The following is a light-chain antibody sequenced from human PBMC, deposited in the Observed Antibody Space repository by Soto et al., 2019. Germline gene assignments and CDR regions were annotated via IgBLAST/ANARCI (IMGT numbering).Light chain of an antibody. Sequence: DIQMTQSPSTLSASVGDRVTITCRASQSISSWLAWYQQKPGKAPKLLIYKASNLESGVPSRFSGRASGTEFTLTISSLQPDDLATYYCQQYNGYSGTFGQGTKLEIK. CDR3: QQYNGYSGT. CDR1: QSISSW. J-gene: IGKJ2*02. CDR2: KAS. V-gene: IGKV1-5*03.